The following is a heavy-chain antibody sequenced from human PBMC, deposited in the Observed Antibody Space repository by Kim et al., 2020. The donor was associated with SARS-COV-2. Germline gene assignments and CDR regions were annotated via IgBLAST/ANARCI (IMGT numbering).Heavy chain of an antibody. CDR3: ARSEGRASWHQFDY. Sequence: SETLSLTCTVSSDSISSYYWSWIRQLPGKGLEWIGYIFHSGSTNYNPSLKSRVTISWDTSRNQFSLELTSVSDADTAVYYCARSEGRASWHQFDYWGQG. CDR1: SDSISSYY. J-gene: IGHJ4*02. V-gene: IGHV4-59*01. CDR2: IFHSGST.